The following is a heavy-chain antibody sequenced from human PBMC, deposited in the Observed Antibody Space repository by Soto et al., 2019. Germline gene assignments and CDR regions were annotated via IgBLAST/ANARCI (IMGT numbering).Heavy chain of an antibody. J-gene: IGHJ4*02. CDR3: ARQGGDGYKVPYLDQ. V-gene: IGHV3-33*01. CDR1: RFSFSTYG. CDR2: IWYDGSRT. D-gene: IGHD3-16*01. Sequence: QVQLVESGGGVVQPGTSLRLSCAASRFSFSTYGMQWVRQAPGKGLEWVAVIWYDGSRTSYTDSVKGRFTISRDNSRNTLYLEMDSLRAEDTAVYFCARQGGDGYKVPYLDQWGQGTLVTVSS.